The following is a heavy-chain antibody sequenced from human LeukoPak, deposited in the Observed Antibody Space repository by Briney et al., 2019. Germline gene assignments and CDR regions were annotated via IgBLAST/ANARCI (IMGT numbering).Heavy chain of an antibody. CDR2: IRSDGYHT. CDR3: AKPSGSGVDY. CDR1: GFIFDTHD. D-gene: IGHD1-26*01. V-gene: IGHV3-30*02. J-gene: IGHJ4*02. Sequence: GGSLRLSCGAAGFIFDTHDMHWVRQAPGEGLEWVAFIRSDGYHTYYADSVKGRFTITRDNSKNTLYLQMNSLRLEDMAVYYCAKPSGSGVDYWGRGTRVTVSS.